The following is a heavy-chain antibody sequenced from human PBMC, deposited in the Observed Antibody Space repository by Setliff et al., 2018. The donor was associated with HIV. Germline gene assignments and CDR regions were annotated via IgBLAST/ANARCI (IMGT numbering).Heavy chain of an antibody. V-gene: IGHV3-11*01. CDR2: ISRDGNTI. Sequence: GGSLRLSCAASGFTFSDYYMSWLRQAPGKGLEWVSYISRDGNTIYYADSVKGRFTISRDNAKNSLFLEMTNLRAEDTAFYYCTNKPESFNSFEVWGQGTVVTVSS. CDR1: GFTFSDYY. CDR3: TNKPESFNSFEV. J-gene: IGHJ3*01.